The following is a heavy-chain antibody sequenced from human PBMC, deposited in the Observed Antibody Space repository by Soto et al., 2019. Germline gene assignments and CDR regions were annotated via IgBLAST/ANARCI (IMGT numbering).Heavy chain of an antibody. V-gene: IGHV1-18*01. D-gene: IGHD3-22*01. J-gene: IGHJ4*02. CDR3: ARDGGYYDSSGYSGY. Sequence: ASVKVSCKASGYTFTSYGISWLRQAPGQGLEWMGWISAYNGNTNYAQKLQGRVTMTTDTSTSTAYMELRSLRSDDTAVYYCARDGGYYDSSGYSGYWGQGTLVTVSS. CDR1: GYTFTSYG. CDR2: ISAYNGNT.